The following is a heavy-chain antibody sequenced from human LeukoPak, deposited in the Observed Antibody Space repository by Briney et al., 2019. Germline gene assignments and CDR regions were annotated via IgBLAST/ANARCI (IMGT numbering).Heavy chain of an antibody. Sequence: GASVKVSCKASGYTFTSYGISWVRQAPGQGLEWMGWISAYNGNTDYAQKLQGRVTMTTDTSTSTAYMELRSLRSDDTAVYYCARDSTVYYYDSSGYYPPDYWGQGTLVTVSS. CDR1: GYTFTSYG. J-gene: IGHJ4*02. CDR2: ISAYNGNT. V-gene: IGHV1-18*01. CDR3: ARDSTVYYYDSSGYYPPDY. D-gene: IGHD3-22*01.